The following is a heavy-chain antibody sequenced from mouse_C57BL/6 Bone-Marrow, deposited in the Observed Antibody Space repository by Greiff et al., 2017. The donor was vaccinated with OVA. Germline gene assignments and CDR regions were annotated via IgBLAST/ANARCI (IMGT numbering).Heavy chain of an antibody. CDR3: AREGYYYGSSYWYFDV. CDR2: IDPSDRYT. V-gene: IGHV1-50*01. Sequence: VQLQQPGAELVKPGASVKLSCKASGYTFTSYWMQWVKQRPGQGLAWIGEIDPSDRYTNYNQKFKGKATLTVDTSSSTAYMQLSSRTSEDSAVYYCAREGYYYGSSYWYFDVWGTGTTVTVSS. J-gene: IGHJ1*03. D-gene: IGHD1-1*01. CDR1: GYTFTSYW.